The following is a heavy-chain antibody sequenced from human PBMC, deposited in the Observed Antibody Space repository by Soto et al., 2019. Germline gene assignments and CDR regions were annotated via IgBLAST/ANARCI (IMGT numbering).Heavy chain of an antibody. J-gene: IGHJ6*02. CDR2: INAGNGIT. Sequence: ASVKVSCKASGYTFTSYAMHWVRQAPGQRLEWMGWINAGNGITKYSQKFQGRVTITRDTSASTAYMELSSLRSEDTAVYYCARGAITMVRGVMRGYYYYYGMDVWGQGTTVTVSS. CDR1: GYTFTSYA. CDR3: ARGAITMVRGVMRGYYYYYGMDV. V-gene: IGHV1-3*01. D-gene: IGHD3-10*01.